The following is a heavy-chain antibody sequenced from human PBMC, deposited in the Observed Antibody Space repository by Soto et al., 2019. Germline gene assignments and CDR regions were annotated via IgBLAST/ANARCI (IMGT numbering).Heavy chain of an antibody. J-gene: IGHJ4*02. CDR1: GFAFTNSA. CDR2: IVVGSGNT. V-gene: IGHV1-58*01. Sequence: PVKVSCKASGFAFTNSAVQWARQARGQRLERIGWIVVGSGNTNYAQKFQERVTITRDMSTSTDYMKLSSLRSEDTSVYFCVADKGDGHGDANYWGQGTLVTVSS. CDR3: VADKGDGHGDANY. D-gene: IGHD2-21*02.